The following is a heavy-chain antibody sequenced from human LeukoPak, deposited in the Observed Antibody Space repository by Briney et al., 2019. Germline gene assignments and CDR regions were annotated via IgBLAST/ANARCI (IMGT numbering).Heavy chain of an antibody. D-gene: IGHD3-9*01. CDR1: GYTFTSYG. Sequence: ASVKVSCKASGYTFTSYGISWVRQAPGQGLEWMGWISAYNGNTNYAQKLQGRVTMTTDTSTSTAYMELRSLRSDDTAVYYCARDGYFDWLLPLGWSDPWGQGTLVTVSS. J-gene: IGHJ5*02. V-gene: IGHV1-18*01. CDR2: ISAYNGNT. CDR3: ARDGYFDWLLPLGWSDP.